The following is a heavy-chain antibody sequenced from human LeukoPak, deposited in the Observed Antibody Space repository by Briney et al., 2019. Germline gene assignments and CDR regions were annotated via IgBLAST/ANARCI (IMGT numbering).Heavy chain of an antibody. V-gene: IGHV3-23*01. CDR1: GFTFSSNA. J-gene: IGHJ4*02. D-gene: IGHD2/OR15-2a*01. CDR2: MSDSVLST. Sequence: GESLTLSCAASGFTFSSNAITWVRHPPRPGQGGVSSMSDSVLSTDYADSVQGRFTISRDNAQNTLYLQMSILRVEVTAVYYCGKDFRSFFSWWGQGALVTVSS. CDR3: GKDFRSFFSW.